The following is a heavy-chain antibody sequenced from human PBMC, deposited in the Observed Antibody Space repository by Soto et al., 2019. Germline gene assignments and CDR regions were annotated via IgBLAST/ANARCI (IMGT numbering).Heavy chain of an antibody. D-gene: IGHD3-3*01. J-gene: IGHJ6*03. Sequence: GASVKVSCKASGYTFTSYDINWVRQATGQGLEWMGWMNPNSGNTGYAQKFQGRVTMTRNTSISTAYMELSSLRSEDTAVYYCARAPSIFGVVIGRYYYYMDVWGKGTTVTVSS. CDR1: GYTFTSYD. CDR3: ARAPSIFGVVIGRYYYYMDV. V-gene: IGHV1-8*01. CDR2: MNPNSGNT.